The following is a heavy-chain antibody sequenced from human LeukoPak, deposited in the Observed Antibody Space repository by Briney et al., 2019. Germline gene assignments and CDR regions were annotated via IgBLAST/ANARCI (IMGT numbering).Heavy chain of an antibody. V-gene: IGHV3-30*18. J-gene: IGHJ6*02. CDR1: GFTFSSYG. Sequence: GGSLRLSCAASGFTFSSYGMHWVRQAPGEGLEWVAVISYDGSNKYYADSVKGRFTISRDNSKNTLYLQMNSLRAEDTAVYYCAKDQGREQQPPYYYYGMDVWGRGTTVTVSS. D-gene: IGHD6-13*01. CDR2: ISYDGSNK. CDR3: AKDQGREQQPPYYYYGMDV.